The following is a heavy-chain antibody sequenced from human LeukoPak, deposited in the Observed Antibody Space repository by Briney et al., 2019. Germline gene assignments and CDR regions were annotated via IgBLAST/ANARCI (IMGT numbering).Heavy chain of an antibody. CDR2: ISSSGSTI. V-gene: IGHV3-11*01. D-gene: IGHD4-17*01. Sequence: LSLTCTVSGGSISSSSYYWSWIRQAPGKGLEWVSYISSSGSTIYYADSVKGRFTISRDNAKNSLYLQMNSLRAEDTAVYYCARDHDYGGAFDIWGQGTMVTVSS. CDR3: ARDHDYGGAFDI. J-gene: IGHJ3*02. CDR1: GGSISSSSYY.